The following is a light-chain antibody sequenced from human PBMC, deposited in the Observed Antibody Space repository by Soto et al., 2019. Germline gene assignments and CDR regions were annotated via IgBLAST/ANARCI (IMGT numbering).Light chain of an antibody. J-gene: IGKJ5*01. Sequence: EIVLTQSPGTLSLSPGERATLSCRASQSLGNTYLAWYQRKPGQAPRLLISDASSRATDIPDRFSGSGAGTEFSLTISRLEPEDSAVYYCQQYGTLITFGQGTRLEIK. CDR1: QSLGNTY. CDR3: QQYGTLIT. V-gene: IGKV3-20*01. CDR2: DAS.